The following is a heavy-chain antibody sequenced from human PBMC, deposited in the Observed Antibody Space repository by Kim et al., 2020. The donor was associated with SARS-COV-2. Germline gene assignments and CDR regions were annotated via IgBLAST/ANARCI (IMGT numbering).Heavy chain of an antibody. CDR2: ISGSGVST. Sequence: GGSLRLSCTTSGFTFSSYAMSWVRQAPGKGLEWVSGISGSGVSTHYADSVKGRFTTFRDNSKNTLYLQIDSLTVEDTAIYYCAKDGGYSSSCYYFDYWGQGALVTVSP. CDR1: GFTFSSYA. V-gene: IGHV3-23*01. D-gene: IGHD6-13*01. J-gene: IGHJ4*02. CDR3: AKDGGYSSSCYYFDY.